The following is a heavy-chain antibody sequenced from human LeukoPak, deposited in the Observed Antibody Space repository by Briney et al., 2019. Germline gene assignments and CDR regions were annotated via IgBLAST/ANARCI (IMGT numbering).Heavy chain of an antibody. V-gene: IGHV3-9*01. J-gene: IGHJ5*02. CDR3: ARVGGSSGWNLGWFDP. CDR2: ISWNSGSI. D-gene: IGHD6-19*01. CDR1: GFTFDDYA. Sequence: GRSLRLSCAASGFTFDDYAMHWVRQAPGKGLEWVSGISWNSGSIGYADSVKGRFTISRDNFKNTLYVQMNSLRAEDTAVYYCARVGGSSGWNLGWFDPWGQGTLVTVSS.